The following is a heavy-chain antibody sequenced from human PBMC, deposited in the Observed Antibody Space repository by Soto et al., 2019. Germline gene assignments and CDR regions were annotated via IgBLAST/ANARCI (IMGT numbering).Heavy chain of an antibody. V-gene: IGHV4-39*02. CDR2: VYHYASN. CDR3: ARDKGISVVGFFRKDPYFGLDV. D-gene: IGHD6-19*01. J-gene: IGHJ6*02. CDR1: GASIDDRGHL. Sequence: SETLSLTCSLSGASIDDRGHLWSWLLLSPGRSMERIGNVYHYASNYYNPSLERRVSVYVDTSQSQFSLRLASVTADDTAVYYCARDKGISVVGFFRKDPYFGLDVWGPGTTVTVSS.